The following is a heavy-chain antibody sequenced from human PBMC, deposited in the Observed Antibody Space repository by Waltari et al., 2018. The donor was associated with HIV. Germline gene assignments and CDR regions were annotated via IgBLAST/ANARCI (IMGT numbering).Heavy chain of an antibody. V-gene: IGHV4-59*01. J-gene: IGHJ6*02. CDR2: MYYSGST. CDR3: ARGIYGDISGDMDV. Sequence: QVQLQESGPGLVKPSETLSLTCTVSGGSISNYYWSWIRQPPGKGLEWIGYMYYSGSTNYNPSLKSRVTISVDTSKNHFSLKLSSVTAADTAVYYCARGIYGDISGDMDVWGQGTTVTVSS. D-gene: IGHD3-3*01. CDR1: GGSISNYY.